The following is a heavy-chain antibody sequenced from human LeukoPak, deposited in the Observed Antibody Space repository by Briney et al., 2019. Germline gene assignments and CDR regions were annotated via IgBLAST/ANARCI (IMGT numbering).Heavy chain of an antibody. V-gene: IGHV3-9*01. D-gene: IGHD6-13*01. CDR1: GFTFDDYA. Sequence: PGGSLRLSCAASGFTFDDYAMHWVRQAPGKGLEWVSGISWNSGSIGYADSVKGRFTISRDNAKNSLYLQMNSLRAEDTALYYCAKDNGYQAAGYYYYGMNVWGQGTTVTVSS. CDR3: AKDNGYQAAGYYYYGMNV. J-gene: IGHJ6*02. CDR2: ISWNSGSI.